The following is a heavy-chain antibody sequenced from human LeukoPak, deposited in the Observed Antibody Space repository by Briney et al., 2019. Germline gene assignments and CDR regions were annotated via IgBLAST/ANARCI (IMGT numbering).Heavy chain of an antibody. D-gene: IGHD1-20*01. Sequence: GGSLRLSCAASGFTFSNYMMHWVRQAPGKGLVWVSRIKSDGITITYADSVKGRFTISRDNAKNTLHLQMNSLRAEDTAVYYCLRDLNWSLDQWGQGTLVTVSS. J-gene: IGHJ4*02. CDR3: LRDLNWSLDQ. V-gene: IGHV3-74*01. CDR1: GFTFSNYM. CDR2: IKSDGITI.